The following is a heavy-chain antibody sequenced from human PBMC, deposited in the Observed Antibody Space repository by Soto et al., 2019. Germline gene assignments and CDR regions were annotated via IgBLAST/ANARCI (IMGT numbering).Heavy chain of an antibody. V-gene: IGHV3-7*03. CDR2: IKKDGSEK. D-gene: IGHD3-3*01. CDR3: AKLGSGYYTGLYFEY. J-gene: IGHJ4*02. Sequence: EVQLVESGGALVQRGGSLRLSCAASGFTFGDYWMSWVRQAPGKGLEWVAHIKKDGSEKYYVDSVKGGFTVSRDNAEKSLFLQMNSLRAEDMAVYYCAKLGSGYYTGLYFEYWGQGTLVTVSS. CDR1: GFTFGDYW.